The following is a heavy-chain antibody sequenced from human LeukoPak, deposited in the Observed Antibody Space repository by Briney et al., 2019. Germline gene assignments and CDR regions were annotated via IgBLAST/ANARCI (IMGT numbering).Heavy chain of an antibody. CDR1: GFTFSSYW. CDR3: AKQLGYCSDGSCYFPY. J-gene: IGHJ4*02. CDR2: INSDGSST. D-gene: IGHD2-15*01. V-gene: IGHV3-74*01. Sequence: GGSLRLSCAASGFTFSSYWMHWVRQAPGKGLVWVSRINSDGSSTSYADSVKGRFTISRDNAKNTLYLQMNSLRAEDTAVYYCAKQLGYCSDGSCYFPYWGQGTLVTVSS.